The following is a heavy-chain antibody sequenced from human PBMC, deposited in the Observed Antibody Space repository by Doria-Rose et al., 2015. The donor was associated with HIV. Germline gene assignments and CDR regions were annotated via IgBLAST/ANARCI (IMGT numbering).Heavy chain of an antibody. CDR3: ARIKSSRWYHKYYFDF. CDR2: IFSADER. CDR1: GVSLSSPGMG. Sequence: QVQLVQSGPVLVKPTETLTLTCTVSGVSLSSPGMGVSWICQPPGKALEWLANIFSADERSYKTSLKSRLTISRGTSKSQVVLTMTDMDPVDTATYYCARIKSSRWYHKYYFDFWGQGTLVIVSA. V-gene: IGHV2-26*01. D-gene: IGHD6-13*01. J-gene: IGHJ4*02.